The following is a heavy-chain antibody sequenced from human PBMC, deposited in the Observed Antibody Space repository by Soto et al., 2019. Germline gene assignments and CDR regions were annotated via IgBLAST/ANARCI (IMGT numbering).Heavy chain of an antibody. CDR2: IWYDGSNK. V-gene: IGHV3-33*01. CDR1: GFTFSSYG. CDR3: ARDVSNYYYYYGMDV. J-gene: IGHJ6*02. Sequence: QVQLVESGGGVVQPGRSLRLSCAASGFTFSSYGMHWVRQAPGKGLEWVAVIWYDGSNKYYADSVKGRFTISRDNSKNTLYLQMNSRRAEDTAVYYCARDVSNYYYYYGMDVWGQGTTVTVSS.